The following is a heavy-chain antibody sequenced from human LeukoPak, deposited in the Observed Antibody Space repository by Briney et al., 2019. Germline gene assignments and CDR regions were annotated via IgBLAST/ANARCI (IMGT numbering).Heavy chain of an antibody. Sequence: GGSLRLSCVASGFTFTDYAMSWVRQAPGKGLEWVSSIGGGGFNTHYADSVKGRFSISRDTSKNTLYLEMNSLRADDSALYYCAKDNFGLVPYCFDSWGQGTLVTVSS. D-gene: IGHD2-21*01. CDR2: IGGGGFNT. CDR3: AKDNFGLVPYCFDS. J-gene: IGHJ4*02. V-gene: IGHV3-23*01. CDR1: GFTFTDYA.